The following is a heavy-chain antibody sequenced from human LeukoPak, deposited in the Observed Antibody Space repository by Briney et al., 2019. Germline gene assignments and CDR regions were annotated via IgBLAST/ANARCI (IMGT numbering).Heavy chain of an antibody. V-gene: IGHV4-39*01. CDR1: GGSISNSSYY. D-gene: IGHD1-26*01. CDR3: ARHGLGYSGEIDY. CDR2: IYYSGST. J-gene: IGHJ4*02. Sequence: PSETLSPTCTVSGGSISNSSYYWGWIRQPPGKGLEWIGSIYYSGSTYYNPSLKSRVTISVDTSKNQFSLKLSSVTAADTAVYYCARHGLGYSGEIDYWGQGTLVTVSS.